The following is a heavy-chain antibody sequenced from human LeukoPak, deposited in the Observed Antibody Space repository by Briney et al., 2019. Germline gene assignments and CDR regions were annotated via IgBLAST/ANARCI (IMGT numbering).Heavy chain of an antibody. V-gene: IGHV3-21*01. D-gene: IGHD3-10*01. Sequence: GGSLRLSCAASGFPFSTHSLNWVRQAPGKGLEWVSSISAGGDFVYYGDSVKGRFTMSRDNAKNSLHLQMDSLTAEDTAVYYCVRKKYEKSNYAFFDSWGHGTLVTVSS. CDR2: ISAGGDFV. CDR3: VRKKYEKSNYAFFDS. J-gene: IGHJ4*01. CDR1: GFPFSTHS.